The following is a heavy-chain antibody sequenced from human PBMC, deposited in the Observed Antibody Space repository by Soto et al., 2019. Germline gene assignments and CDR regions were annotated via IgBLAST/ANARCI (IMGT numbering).Heavy chain of an antibody. CDR1: GGTFSNYA. V-gene: IGHV1-69*06. CDR3: ATDAQGIAAAGTHPLWGHDAFDI. Sequence: GASVKVSCKASGGTFSNYAISWVRQAPGEGLEWMGGIVPIFGTVNYAQKFQGRVTMTEDTSTDTAYMELSSLRSEDTAVYYCATDAQGIAAAGTHPLWGHDAFDIWGQGTMVTVSS. D-gene: IGHD6-13*01. J-gene: IGHJ3*02. CDR2: IVPIFGTV.